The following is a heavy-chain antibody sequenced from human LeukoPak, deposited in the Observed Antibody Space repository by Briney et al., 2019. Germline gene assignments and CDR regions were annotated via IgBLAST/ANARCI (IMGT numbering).Heavy chain of an antibody. V-gene: IGHV3-30*18. J-gene: IGHJ6*02. D-gene: IGHD3-22*01. CDR2: ISYDGSNK. CDR1: GSTFSSYG. CDR3: AKEGYYDSSGWGNSMDV. Sequence: GRSLRLSCAASGSTFSSYGMHWVRQAPGKGLEWVAVISYDGSNKYYADSVKGRFTISRGNSKNTLYLQMNSLRAEDTAVYYCAKEGYYDSSGWGNSMDVWGQGTTVTVSS.